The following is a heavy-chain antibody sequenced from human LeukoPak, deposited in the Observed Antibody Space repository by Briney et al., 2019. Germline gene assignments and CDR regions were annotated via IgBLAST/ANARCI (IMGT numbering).Heavy chain of an antibody. CDR1: GGTFSSYA. CDR2: IIPIFGTA. CDR3: ARGSYGPRAFDY. J-gene: IGHJ4*02. V-gene: IGHV1-69*13. Sequence: ASVKVSCKASGGTFSSYAISWVRQAPGQGLEWMGGIIPIFGTADYAQKFQGRVTITADESTSTAYMELSSLRSEDTAVYYCARGSYGPRAFDYWGREPWSPSPQ. D-gene: IGHD5-18*01.